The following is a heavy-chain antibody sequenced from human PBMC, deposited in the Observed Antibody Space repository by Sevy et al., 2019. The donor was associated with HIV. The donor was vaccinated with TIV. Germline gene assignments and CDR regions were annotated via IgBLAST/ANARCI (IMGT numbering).Heavy chain of an antibody. Sequence: ASVKVTGKASGGTFSSYAISWVRQAPGQGLEWMGGIIPIFGTANYAQKFQGRVTITADESTSTAYMELSSLRSEDTAVYYCAGEGRPTPYYDSSGFQYYFDYWGQGTLVTVSS. V-gene: IGHV1-69*13. D-gene: IGHD3-22*01. CDR3: AGEGRPTPYYDSSGFQYYFDY. CDR2: IIPIFGTA. CDR1: GGTFSSYA. J-gene: IGHJ4*02.